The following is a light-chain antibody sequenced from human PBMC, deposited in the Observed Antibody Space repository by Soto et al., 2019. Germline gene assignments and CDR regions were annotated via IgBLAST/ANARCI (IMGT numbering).Light chain of an antibody. CDR2: EVS. CDR1: SSDVGGYNY. Sequence: VLTQPASVSGSPGQSITISCTGTSSDVGGYNYVSWYQQHPGKAPKLMIYEVSDRPSGVSNRFSGSKSGNTASLTISGLQAEDEADYYCSSYTSRSTLVVFGGGTKLTVL. CDR3: SSYTSRSTLVV. V-gene: IGLV2-14*01. J-gene: IGLJ2*01.